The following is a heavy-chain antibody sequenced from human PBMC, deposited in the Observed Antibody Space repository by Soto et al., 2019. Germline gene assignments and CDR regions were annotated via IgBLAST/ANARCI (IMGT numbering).Heavy chain of an antibody. CDR1: GYTFTDYY. CDR3: ARGRIVVVPAAIWWFDP. D-gene: IGHD2-2*01. Sequence: GASVKVSCKASGYTFTDYYMHWVRQAPGQGLEWMGWINPNSGGTNYAQKFQGRVTMTRDTSISTAYMELSRLRSDDTAVYYCARGRIVVVPAAIWWFDPWGQGTLVTVSS. CDR2: INPNSGGT. J-gene: IGHJ5*02. V-gene: IGHV1-2*02.